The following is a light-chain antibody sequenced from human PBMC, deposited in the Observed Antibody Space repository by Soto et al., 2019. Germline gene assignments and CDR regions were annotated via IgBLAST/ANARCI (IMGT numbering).Light chain of an antibody. CDR3: GTWDSSLSAGV. CDR2: DNN. Sequence: QSVLTQPFSVSAAPGQTVTISCSGSRSNIGNNYVSWYQQLPGTAPKLLIYDNNKRPSGIPDRFSGSKSGTSATLGITGLQTRDEADYYCGTWDSSLSAGVFGGGTKLTVL. J-gene: IGLJ2*01. CDR1: RSNIGNNY. V-gene: IGLV1-51*01.